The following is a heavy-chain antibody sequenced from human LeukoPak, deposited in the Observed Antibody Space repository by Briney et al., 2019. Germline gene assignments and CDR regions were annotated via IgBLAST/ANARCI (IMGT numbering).Heavy chain of an antibody. J-gene: IGHJ6*03. D-gene: IGHD5-24*01. V-gene: IGHV3-48*01. CDR3: ARDKLQPNLAYYYYMDV. Sequence: GGSLRLSCAAFGFTFSSYSMNWVRQAPGKGLEWVSYMKGRFTISRDNAKNSLYLQMNSLRAEDTAVYYCARDKLQPNLAYYYYMDVWGKGTTVTVSS. CDR1: GFTFSSYS.